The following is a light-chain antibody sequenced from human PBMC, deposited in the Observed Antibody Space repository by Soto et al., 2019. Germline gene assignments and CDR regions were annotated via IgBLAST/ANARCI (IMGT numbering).Light chain of an antibody. CDR1: QSVSSN. Sequence: EIVMTQSPATLSVSPRERATLSCRASQSVSSNLAWYQQKPGQAPRLLIYGASTRATGIPARFSGSESGTEFTLTISSLQSEDFAVYYCKQYNNWPFTFGPGTKVDIK. V-gene: IGKV3-15*01. CDR2: GAS. CDR3: KQYNNWPFT. J-gene: IGKJ3*01.